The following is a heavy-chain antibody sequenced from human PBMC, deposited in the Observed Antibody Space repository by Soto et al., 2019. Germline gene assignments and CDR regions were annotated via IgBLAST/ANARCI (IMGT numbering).Heavy chain of an antibody. D-gene: IGHD3-22*01. CDR2: IIPIFGAA. CDR3: ASSQTYYYDSSGRFYAFDI. V-gene: IGHV1-69*13. Sequence: AVKVSCKASGGTFSSYAISWVRQAPGQGLEWMGGIIPIFGAANYAQKFQCRVTITADESTSTAYMELSSLRSEDTAVYYCASSQTYYYDSSGRFYAFDIWGQGTMVTVSS. CDR1: GGTFSSYA. J-gene: IGHJ3*02.